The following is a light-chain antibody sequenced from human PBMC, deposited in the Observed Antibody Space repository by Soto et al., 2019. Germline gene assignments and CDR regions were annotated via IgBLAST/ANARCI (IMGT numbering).Light chain of an antibody. CDR2: DAS. CDR1: QSISSR. Sequence: DIQMTQSPSTLSASVGGRVTITCRASQSISSRLAWYQQKPGKAPKFLVYDASNLESGVPSRFSGSGSGTEFTLTISSLQPDDFATYYCQQYNSYPITFGQGTRLEIK. J-gene: IGKJ5*01. CDR3: QQYNSYPIT. V-gene: IGKV1-5*01.